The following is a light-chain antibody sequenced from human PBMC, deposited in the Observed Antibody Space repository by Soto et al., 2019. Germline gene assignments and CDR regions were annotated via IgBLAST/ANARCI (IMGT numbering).Light chain of an antibody. CDR3: QQYGSSPWT. J-gene: IGKJ1*01. CDR1: QSVSSF. CDR2: DAV. Sequence: EIELTQSPATLSLSPGARAPLSCRASQSVSSFLVWYQQKPGQAPRLLIYDAVNRVTGIPDRFSGSGSGTDFTLTISRLEPEDFAVYYCQQYGSSPWTFGQGTKVDIK. V-gene: IGKV3-20*01.